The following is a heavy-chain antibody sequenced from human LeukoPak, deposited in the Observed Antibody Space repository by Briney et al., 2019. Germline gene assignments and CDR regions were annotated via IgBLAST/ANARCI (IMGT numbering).Heavy chain of an antibody. Sequence: GGSLRLSCAASGFTFSSYAMHWVRQAPGKGLEWVAVISYDGSNKYYADSVKGRFTISRDNSKNTLFLQMNSLRAEDPAVYYCATDREGDPSAYYLVGGQGTLITVSS. CDR1: GFTFSSYA. CDR2: ISYDGSNK. J-gene: IGHJ4*02. D-gene: IGHD3-22*01. V-gene: IGHV3-30-3*01. CDR3: ATDREGDPSAYYLV.